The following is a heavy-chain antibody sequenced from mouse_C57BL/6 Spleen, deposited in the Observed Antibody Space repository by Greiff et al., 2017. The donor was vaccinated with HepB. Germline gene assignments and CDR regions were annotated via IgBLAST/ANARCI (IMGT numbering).Heavy chain of an antibody. V-gene: IGHV1-64*01. D-gene: IGHD1-1*01. CDR1: GYTFTSYW. J-gene: IGHJ2*01. Sequence: QVQLQQPGAELVKPGASVKLSCKASGYTFTSYWMHWVKQRPGQGLEWIGMIHPNSGSTNYNEKFKSKATLTVDKSSSTAYMQLSSLTSEDSAVYYCAAEDYYGSFFDYWGQGTTLTVSS. CDR2: IHPNSGST. CDR3: AAEDYYGSFFDY.